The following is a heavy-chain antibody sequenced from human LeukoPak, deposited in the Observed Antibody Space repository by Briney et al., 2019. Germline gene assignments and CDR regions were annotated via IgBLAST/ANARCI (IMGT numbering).Heavy chain of an antibody. CDR3: ARDGPYDSSGWYMRYYFDY. Sequence: GGSLRLSCAASGFTFSSYAMYWVRQAPGKGLEWVAVISYDGSNKYYADSVKGRFTISRDNSKNTLYLQMNSLRAEDTAVYYCARDGPYDSSGWYMRYYFDYWGQGTLVTVSS. CDR1: GFTFSSYA. CDR2: ISYDGSNK. V-gene: IGHV3-30*04. J-gene: IGHJ4*02. D-gene: IGHD6-19*01.